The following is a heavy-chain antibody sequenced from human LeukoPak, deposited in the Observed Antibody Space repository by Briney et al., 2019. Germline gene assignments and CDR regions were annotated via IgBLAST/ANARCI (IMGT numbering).Heavy chain of an antibody. J-gene: IGHJ4*02. V-gene: IGHV3-30*02. CDR2: IRYDGSNK. D-gene: IGHD2-15*01. CDR1: GFTFRSYG. CDR3: ARFVVVVAATDY. Sequence: PGGSLRLSXAASGFTFRSYGMHWVRQAPGKGLEWVAFIRYDGSNKYYADSVKGRFTISRDNSKNTLYLQMNSLRAEDTAVCYCARFVVVVAATDYWGQGTLVTVSS.